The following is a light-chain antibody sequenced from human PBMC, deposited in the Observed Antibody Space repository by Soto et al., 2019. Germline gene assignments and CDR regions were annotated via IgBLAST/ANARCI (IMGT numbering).Light chain of an antibody. CDR1: QGIRND. Sequence: DIQMTQSPSSLSASIGDRVTITCRASQGIRNDLGWYQQKPGKAPKLLIYDASTLETGVPSRFSGSGSGTEFSLTISSLQPDDFASYYCQQYKSYPWTFGQGTKVDNK. V-gene: IGKV1-17*01. CDR3: QQYKSYPWT. CDR2: DAS. J-gene: IGKJ1*01.